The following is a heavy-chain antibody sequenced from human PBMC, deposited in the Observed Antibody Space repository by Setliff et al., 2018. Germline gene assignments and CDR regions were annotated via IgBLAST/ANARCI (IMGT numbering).Heavy chain of an antibody. V-gene: IGHV1-46*01. Sequence: ASVKVSCKASGYTFTSYYIHWVRQAPGQGLEWMGIINPSGGRKSYAQKFQGRVTMTRDTSTSTVYMDMSSLRSEDTAVYYCARDVFPYHYEGAFDIWGQGTMVTVSS. D-gene: IGHD3-22*01. J-gene: IGHJ3*02. CDR1: GYTFTSYY. CDR2: INPSGGRK. CDR3: ARDVFPYHYEGAFDI.